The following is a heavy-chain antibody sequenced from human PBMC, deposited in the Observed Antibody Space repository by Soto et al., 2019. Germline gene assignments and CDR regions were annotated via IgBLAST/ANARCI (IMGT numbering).Heavy chain of an antibody. D-gene: IGHD2-2*01. V-gene: IGHV3-33*01. CDR1: GFTFSSYG. J-gene: IGHJ4*02. Sequence: GGSLRLSCAASGFTFSSYGMHWVRQAPGKGLEWVAVIWYDGSNKYYADSVKGRFTISRDNSKNTLYLQMNSLRAEDTAVYYCARSYCSSTSCYGYYFDYWGQGTLVTVSS. CDR3: ARSYCSSTSCYGYYFDY. CDR2: IWYDGSNK.